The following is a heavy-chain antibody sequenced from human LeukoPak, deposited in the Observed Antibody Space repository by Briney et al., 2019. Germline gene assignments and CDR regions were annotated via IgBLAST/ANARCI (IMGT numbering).Heavy chain of an antibody. D-gene: IGHD4-17*01. CDR3: ARGKIGYYYGDYDGY. J-gene: IGHJ4*02. CDR1: GFTFSTYA. V-gene: IGHV3-48*02. CDR2: TSTISSTK. Sequence: PGGSLRLSCAASGFTFSTYAMNWVRQDPGKGLEWVSYTSTISSTKYYADSVKGRFTISRDNAKNSLYLQMNRLRDEDTGVYYCARGKIGYYYGDYDGYWGQGTLVTVSS.